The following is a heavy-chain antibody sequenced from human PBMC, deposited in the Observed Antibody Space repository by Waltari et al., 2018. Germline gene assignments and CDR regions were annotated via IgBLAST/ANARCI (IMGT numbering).Heavy chain of an antibody. CDR2: INEVSSHI. Sequence: EVQLVESGGGLVTPGGSLRLSGAASGFTFSSYSMNWVRQAPGKGLEWVSAINEVSSHIYYAGSMKGRLTISRDNAKSSLFLQMDNLRVEDTAVYYCARDISPQVQQRNNGMDVWGQGTTVTVSS. D-gene: IGHD2-8*01. J-gene: IGHJ6*02. V-gene: IGHV3-21*01. CDR3: ARDISPQVQQRNNGMDV. CDR1: GFTFSSYS.